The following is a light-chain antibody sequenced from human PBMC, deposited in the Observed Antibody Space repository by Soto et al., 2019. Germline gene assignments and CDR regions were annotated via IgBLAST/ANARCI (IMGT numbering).Light chain of an antibody. Sequence: DIQMTQSPSTLSASLGDRVTITCRASQSISNWLAWYQQKPGKAPKLLIYKASSLEGGVSSRFSGSGSGTEFTLTISSLQPDDFATYYCQQYNTYHTFGQGTKVDIK. CDR2: KAS. CDR3: QQYNTYHT. J-gene: IGKJ2*01. CDR1: QSISNW. V-gene: IGKV1-5*03.